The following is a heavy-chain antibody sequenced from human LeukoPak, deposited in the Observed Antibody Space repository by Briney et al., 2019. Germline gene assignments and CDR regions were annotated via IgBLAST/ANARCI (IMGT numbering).Heavy chain of an antibody. V-gene: IGHV4-31*03. CDR3: ARGAELVVATLYFDY. J-gene: IGHJ4*02. CDR2: IYYSGST. D-gene: IGHD2-15*01. Sequence: SETLSLTCTVSGGSISSGGYYWSWIRQHPGKGLEWIGYIYYSGSTYYNPSLKSRVTISVDTSKNQFSLKLSSVTAADTAVYYCARGAELVVATLYFDYWGQGTLVTVSS. CDR1: GGSISSGGYY.